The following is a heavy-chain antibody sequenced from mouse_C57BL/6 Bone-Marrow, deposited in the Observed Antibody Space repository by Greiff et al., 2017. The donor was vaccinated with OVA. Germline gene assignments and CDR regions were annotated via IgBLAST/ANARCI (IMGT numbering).Heavy chain of an antibody. J-gene: IGHJ2*01. CDR3: ARKLYYGSRRDFDY. Sequence: VQLQQSGTELVKPGASVKLSCKASGYTFTSYWMHWVKQRPGQGLEWIGNINPSNGGTNYNEKFKSKATLTVDKSSSTAYMQLSSLTSEDSAVYYCARKLYYGSRRDFDYWGQGTTLTVSS. D-gene: IGHD1-1*01. CDR1: GYTFTSYW. CDR2: INPSNGGT. V-gene: IGHV1-53*01.